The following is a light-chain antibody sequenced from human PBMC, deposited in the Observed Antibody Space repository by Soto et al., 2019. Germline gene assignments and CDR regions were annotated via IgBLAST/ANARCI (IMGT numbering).Light chain of an antibody. CDR1: QRVSST. CDR3: KQYNNWPPCA. Sequence: EIVMTQSPATLSVSPGETATLYCRASQRVSSTLACYQQKPGQAPRLLIYGAATRATGIPARFSGSGSGTDFTLTISSLQSEDFAVYYCKQYNNWPPCAFGQGTKVEIK. V-gene: IGKV3-15*01. CDR2: GAA. J-gene: IGKJ1*01.